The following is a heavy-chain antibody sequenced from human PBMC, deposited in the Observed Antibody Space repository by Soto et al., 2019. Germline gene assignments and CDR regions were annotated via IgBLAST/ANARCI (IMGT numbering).Heavy chain of an antibody. CDR1: GYTFTSYD. Sequence: ASVKVSCKASGYTFTSYDINWVRQATGQGLEWMGWMNPNSGNTGYAQKFQGRVTMTRNTSISTAYMELSSLRSEDTAVYYCARGLDSSSSVSYYYIDVRAKRTTDTGSS. V-gene: IGHV1-8*01. J-gene: IGHJ6*03. CDR3: ARGLDSSSSVSYYYIDV. D-gene: IGHD6-6*01. CDR2: MNPNSGNT.